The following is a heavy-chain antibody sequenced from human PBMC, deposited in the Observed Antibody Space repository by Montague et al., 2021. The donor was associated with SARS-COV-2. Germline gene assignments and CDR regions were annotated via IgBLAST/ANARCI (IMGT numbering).Heavy chain of an antibody. CDR1: GGSFSGYY. CDR2: INHSGST. J-gene: IGHJ5*01. Sequence: SETLSLTCAVYGGSFSGYYWSWIRQPPGKGLEWIGEINHSGSTNYNPSLKSRVTISVDTSKNQFSLKLSSVTAADTAVYYCARGYDYVWGSYCYLHCLDPWGQGTLVTVSS. V-gene: IGHV4-34*01. D-gene: IGHD3-16*02. CDR3: ARGYDYVWGSYCYLHCLDP.